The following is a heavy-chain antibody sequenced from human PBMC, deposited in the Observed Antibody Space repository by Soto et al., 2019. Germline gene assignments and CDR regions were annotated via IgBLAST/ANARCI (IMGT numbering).Heavy chain of an antibody. V-gene: IGHV3-74*01. Sequence: EVQLVESGGGLVQPGGSLRLSCAASGFTFSSYWMHWVRQAPGKGLVWVSRINSDGSSTSYADSVKGRFTISRDNAKNTLYLEMNRLRAEATAVYYSAVAVAVPTAIGYWGQGTLGTVSS. CDR2: INSDGSST. J-gene: IGHJ4*02. D-gene: IGHD6-19*01. CDR1: GFTFSSYW. CDR3: AVAVAVPTAIGY.